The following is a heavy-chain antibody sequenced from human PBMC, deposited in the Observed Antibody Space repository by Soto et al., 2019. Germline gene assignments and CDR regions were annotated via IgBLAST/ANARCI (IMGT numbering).Heavy chain of an antibody. CDR2: ISWNSGSI. V-gene: IGHV3-9*01. D-gene: IGHD4-17*01. J-gene: IGHJ6*03. CDR3: AKAPLGDYADYYMHV. Sequence: DVQLVESGGGLVQPGRSLRLSCAASGFTFDDYAMHWVRQAPGKGLEWVSGISWNSGSIGYADSVKGRFTISRDNAKNSLYLQMNRRRAEDTALYYCAKAPLGDYADYYMHVWGKGTTVTVSS. CDR1: GFTFDDYA.